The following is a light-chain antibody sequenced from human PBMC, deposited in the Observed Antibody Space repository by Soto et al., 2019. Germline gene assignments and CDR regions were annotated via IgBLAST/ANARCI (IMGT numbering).Light chain of an antibody. CDR2: GAY. J-gene: IGKJ2*01. CDR1: QSVSSN. V-gene: IGKV3-15*01. CDR3: QQYNNWPYT. Sequence: EIVMTQSPATLSVSPGERATLSCRASQSVSSNFAWYQQKPGQAPRLLIYGAYTRATGIQARFSGSGSGTEFTLTISSLQSEDFAVYYCQQYNNWPYTFGQGTKLEIK.